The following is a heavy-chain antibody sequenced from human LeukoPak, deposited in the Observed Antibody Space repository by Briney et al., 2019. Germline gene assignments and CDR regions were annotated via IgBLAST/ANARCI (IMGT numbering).Heavy chain of an antibody. CDR3: ERLSDSLDCFGFDI. J-gene: IGHJ3*02. V-gene: IGHV3-7*01. D-gene: IGHD2-21*02. CDR1: GFTFSSYW. Sequence: GGSLRLSCAASGFTFSSYWMSWVRQAPGKGLEWVANLKQDESEKYYAHSVRGRFTISRDNAKNSLFLQMNSLRAEDTAVYYCERLSDSLDCFGFDIWGQGTTVTVSS. CDR2: LKQDESEK.